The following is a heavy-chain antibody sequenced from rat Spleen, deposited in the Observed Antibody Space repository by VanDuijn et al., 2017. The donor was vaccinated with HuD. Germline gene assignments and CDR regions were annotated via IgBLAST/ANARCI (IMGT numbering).Heavy chain of an antibody. CDR1: GFTFSDYY. V-gene: IGHV5-29*01. D-gene: IGHD1-1*01. CDR3: ARGFSGSHWYFDF. Sequence: EVQLVESGGGLVQPGRSLKLSCVASGFTFSDYYMAWVRQAPAKGLEWVASINYDGSNTYYRDSVKGRFTISRDNANITLFLQMDSLRSEDTATYYCARGFSGSHWYFDFWGPGTMVTVSS. J-gene: IGHJ1*01. CDR2: INYDGSNT.